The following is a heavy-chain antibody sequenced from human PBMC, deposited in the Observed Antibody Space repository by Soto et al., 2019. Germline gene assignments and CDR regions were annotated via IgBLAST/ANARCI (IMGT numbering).Heavy chain of an antibody. CDR3: GRPGAFYYYGMAV. CDR2: IDPSDSHA. V-gene: IGHV5-10-1*01. Sequence: GESLKISCKASGYTFTNYWITWVRQMPGKGLEWMGRIDPSDSHANYSPSFGGHVTFSVDKSTNTAYLQWSSLSPSDPATYYCGRPGAFYYYGMAVWGQGTTVTVSS. D-gene: IGHD1-26*01. CDR1: GYTFTNYW. J-gene: IGHJ6*02.